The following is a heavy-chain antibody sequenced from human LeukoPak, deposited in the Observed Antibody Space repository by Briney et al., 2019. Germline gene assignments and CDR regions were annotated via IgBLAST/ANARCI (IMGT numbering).Heavy chain of an antibody. J-gene: IGHJ4*02. CDR1: GYIFTELS. D-gene: IGHD3-22*01. V-gene: IGHV1-24*01. CDR2: FDPEDDEK. Sequence: ASVKVSCKVSGYIFTELSMNWVRQAPGKGLEWTGGFDPEDDEKMYAQKFQGRVTMTEDTSTDTAYMELSSLRSEDTAVYYCAAELSSGYFDYWGQGTLVTVSS. CDR3: AAELSSGYFDY.